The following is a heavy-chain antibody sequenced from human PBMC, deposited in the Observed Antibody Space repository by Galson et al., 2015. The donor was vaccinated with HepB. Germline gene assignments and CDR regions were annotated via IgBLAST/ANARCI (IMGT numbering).Heavy chain of an antibody. V-gene: IGHV5-51*03. J-gene: IGHJ6*02. CDR2: IYPGDSDT. Sequence: QSGAEVKKPGESLRISCKSFGYTFSNYWIGWVRQVPGKGLEWMGIIYPGDSDTRYSPSFQGQVTISADKSISTAYLQWSSLKASDTAMYYCARMISSSFSGMDVWGQGTTVTVSS. D-gene: IGHD6-6*01. CDR1: GYTFSNYW. CDR3: ARMISSSFSGMDV.